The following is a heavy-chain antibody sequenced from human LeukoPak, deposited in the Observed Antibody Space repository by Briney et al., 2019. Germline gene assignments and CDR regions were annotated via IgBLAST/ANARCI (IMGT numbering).Heavy chain of an antibody. D-gene: IGHD4-23*01. V-gene: IGHV4-30-4*07. Sequence: SQTLSLTCAVSGGSISSGDYSWSWIRQPPGKGLEWIGYMYYSGSTYSNLSLKSRVTISVDTSKNQFSLKLSSVTAADTAVYYCARISWELGGGNCIDYWGQGTLVTVSS. CDR3: ARISWELGGGNCIDY. J-gene: IGHJ4*02. CDR1: GGSISSGDYS. CDR2: MYYSGST.